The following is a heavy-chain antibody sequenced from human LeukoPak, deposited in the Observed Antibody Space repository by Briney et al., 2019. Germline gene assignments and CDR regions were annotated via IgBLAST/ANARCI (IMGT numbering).Heavy chain of an antibody. CDR1: GFTFSNYE. Sequence: GGSLRLSCAASGFTFSNYEMNWVRQAPGKGLEWLSYISSSGRTFYYADSVKGRFTISRDNAKNSLYLQMNSLRAEDTAVYYCARASDAFDIWGQGTMVTVSS. J-gene: IGHJ3*02. V-gene: IGHV3-48*03. CDR2: ISSSGRTF. CDR3: ARASDAFDI.